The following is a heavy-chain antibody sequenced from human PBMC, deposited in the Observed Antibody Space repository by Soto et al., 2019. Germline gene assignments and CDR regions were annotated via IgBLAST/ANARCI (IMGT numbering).Heavy chain of an antibody. Sequence: SETLSLTCAVYGGSFSCYYWIWIRQPPGKGLEWIGEINHSGSTNYNPSLKSRVTISVDTSKNQFSLKLSSVTAADTAVYYCARSPVNKNDYGGNYFDYWGQGTLVTVSS. V-gene: IGHV4-34*01. J-gene: IGHJ4*02. CDR2: INHSGST. CDR3: ARSPVNKNDYGGNYFDY. CDR1: GGSFSCYY. D-gene: IGHD4-17*01.